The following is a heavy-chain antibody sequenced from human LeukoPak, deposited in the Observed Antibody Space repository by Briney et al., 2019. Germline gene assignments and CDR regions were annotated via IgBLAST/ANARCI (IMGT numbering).Heavy chain of an antibody. CDR1: GYTFTSYD. D-gene: IGHD2-2*01. CDR3: ASKGSGYCRSTNCQGAFDI. J-gene: IGHJ3*02. V-gene: IGHV1-8*01. CDR2: MNPNSGNT. Sequence: GASVKVSCKASGYTFTSYDINWVRQATGQGLEWMGWMNPNSGNTGYAQKFQGRVTMTRNTSISTAYMELSRLRSDDTAVYYCASKGSGYCRSTNCQGAFDIWGQGTMVTVSS.